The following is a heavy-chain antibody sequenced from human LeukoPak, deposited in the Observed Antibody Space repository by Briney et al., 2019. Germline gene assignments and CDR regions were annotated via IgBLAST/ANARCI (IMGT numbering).Heavy chain of an antibody. CDR1: GFTFSSSW. Sequence: LPGGSLRLSCAASGFTFSSSWMSWVRQAPGKGLEWVANINEDGSAKYYVDSVKGRFTSSRDNAKRSLDLQVNSLRAEDTAVYYCTRSRRDGNDYWGQGTLVTVSS. J-gene: IGHJ4*02. CDR3: TRSRRDGNDY. D-gene: IGHD5-24*01. V-gene: IGHV3-7*01. CDR2: INEDGSAK.